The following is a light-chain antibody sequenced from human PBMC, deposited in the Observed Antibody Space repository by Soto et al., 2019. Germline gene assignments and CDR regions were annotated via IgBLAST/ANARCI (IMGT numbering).Light chain of an antibody. J-gene: IGKJ3*01. V-gene: IGKV3-15*01. Sequence: EIVMTHSPATLSVSPGERATLSCRASQSVSSNLAWYQQKPGQAPRLLIYGASTRATGTPARFSASGSGTEFTLTISSLETEDFAVYFCQQYSRWPRETFGPGTKVDIK. CDR3: QQYSRWPRET. CDR1: QSVSSN. CDR2: GAS.